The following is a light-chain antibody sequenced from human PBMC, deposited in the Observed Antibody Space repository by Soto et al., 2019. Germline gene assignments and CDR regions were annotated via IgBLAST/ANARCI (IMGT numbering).Light chain of an antibody. CDR2: EVS. V-gene: IGLV2-23*02. CDR1: SSDVGSYNL. CDR3: CSYAGSSTYG. Sequence: QSALTQPASVSGSPGQSITISCTGTSSDVGSYNLVSWYQQHPGKAPKVLIYEVSKRPSGVSNRFSGSKFGNTASLTISGLQADVEADYYCCSYAGSSTYGFGTGTKLTVL. J-gene: IGLJ1*01.